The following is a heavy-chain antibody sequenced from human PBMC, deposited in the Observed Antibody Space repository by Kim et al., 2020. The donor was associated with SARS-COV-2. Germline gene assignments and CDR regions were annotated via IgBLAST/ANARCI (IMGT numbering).Heavy chain of an antibody. CDR1: GGSFSGYY. CDR2: INHSGST. J-gene: IGHJ4*02. V-gene: IGHV4-34*01. CDR3: ARVREARYSSSWYLKLFDY. Sequence: SETLSLTCAVYGGSFSGYYWSWIRQPPGKGLEWIGEINHSGSTNYNPSLKSRVTISVDTSKNQFSLKLSSVTAADTAVYYCARVREARYSSSWYLKLFDYWGQGTLVTVSS. D-gene: IGHD6-13*01.